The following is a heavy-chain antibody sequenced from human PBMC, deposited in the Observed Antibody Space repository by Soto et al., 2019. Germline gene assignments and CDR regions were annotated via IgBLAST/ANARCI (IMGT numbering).Heavy chain of an antibody. CDR1: GFTFSSYA. CDR2: ISASGDST. CDR3: ANPQPQWLYTDAFDI. J-gene: IGHJ3*02. V-gene: IGHV3-23*01. D-gene: IGHD6-19*01. Sequence: EVQLLESGGGLVQPGGSLRLSCAASGFTFSSYAMSWVRQAPGKGLEWVSTISASGDSTYYADSVKGRFTISRDNSKNALYVQMNSLRAEDIGVYYCANPQPQWLYTDAFDIWGQGTMVTAS.